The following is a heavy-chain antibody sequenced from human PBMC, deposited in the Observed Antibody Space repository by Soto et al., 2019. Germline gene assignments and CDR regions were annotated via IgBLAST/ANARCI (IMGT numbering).Heavy chain of an antibody. Sequence: QPGGSLRLSCAASGFTFGSYGMHWVRQAPGKGLEWVAVIWFDGSNKYYVDSVKGRFTVSRDNSKNTLYLQLNSLRVEDSAVYYCAREDMDWLPFDYWGHGTLVTVSS. V-gene: IGHV3-33*01. CDR1: GFTFGSYG. J-gene: IGHJ4*01. CDR3: AREDMDWLPFDY. CDR2: IWFDGSNK. D-gene: IGHD3-9*01.